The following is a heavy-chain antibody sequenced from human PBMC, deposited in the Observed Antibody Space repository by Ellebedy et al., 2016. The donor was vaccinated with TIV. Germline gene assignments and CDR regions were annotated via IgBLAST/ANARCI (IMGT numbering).Heavy chain of an antibody. J-gene: IGHJ5*02. CDR2: IIPIFGTA. Sequence: AASVKVSCKASGGTFSSYAISWVRQAPGQGLEWMGGIIPIFGTANYAQKFQGRVTITADESTSTAYMELSSLRSEDTAVYYCARGTGDLGTSLENWFDPWGQGTLVTVSS. CDR1: GGTFSSYA. CDR3: ARGTGDLGTSLENWFDP. V-gene: IGHV1-69*13. D-gene: IGHD2-21*02.